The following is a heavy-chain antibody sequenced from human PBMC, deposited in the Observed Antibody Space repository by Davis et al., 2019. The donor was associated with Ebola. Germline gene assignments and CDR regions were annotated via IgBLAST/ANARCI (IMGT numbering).Heavy chain of an antibody. J-gene: IGHJ3*01. Sequence: ASVKVSCKASGYTFNSYGISWVRQAPGQGLEWMGWISGYNGNTDYAQKVQDRVTMTTDTSTSTAYMGRRSLRSDDTAVYYCARDPAIGEPLSTFDVWGQGTTVTVAS. D-gene: IGHD1-14*01. CDR1: GYTFNSYG. CDR3: ARDPAIGEPLSTFDV. V-gene: IGHV1-18*01. CDR2: ISGYNGNT.